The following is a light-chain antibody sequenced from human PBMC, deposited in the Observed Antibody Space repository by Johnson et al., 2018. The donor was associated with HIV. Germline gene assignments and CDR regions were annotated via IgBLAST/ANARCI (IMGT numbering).Light chain of an antibody. CDR3: GTWDSSLSAYV. CDR1: SSNIGNNY. V-gene: IGLV1-51*01. Sequence: QSVLTQPPSVSAAPGQKVTISCSGSSSNIGNNYVSWYQQLPGTAPKLLIFDNNKRPSGIPDRFSASKSGTSATLGLTGLPTGDEADYYCGTWDSSLSAYVFGTGTKVTVL. CDR2: DNN. J-gene: IGLJ1*01.